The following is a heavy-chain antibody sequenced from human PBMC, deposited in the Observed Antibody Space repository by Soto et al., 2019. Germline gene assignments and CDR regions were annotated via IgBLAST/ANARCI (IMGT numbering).Heavy chain of an antibody. Sequence: QVQFVQSGAEVKKPGASVQVSCKASGYNFRTYYLHWMRQAPGQRLEWIGWINPDNGNTRYSQNFQGRVTLTRDTSANSVYMELSSLASEDTAMYYCARGPSSGAFDYWGQGTLVTVSS. V-gene: IGHV1-3*01. D-gene: IGHD3-10*01. CDR1: GYNFRTYY. CDR3: ARGPSSGAFDY. CDR2: INPDNGNT. J-gene: IGHJ4*02.